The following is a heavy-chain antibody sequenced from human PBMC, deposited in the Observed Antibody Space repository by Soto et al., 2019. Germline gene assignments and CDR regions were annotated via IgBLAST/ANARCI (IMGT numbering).Heavy chain of an antibody. V-gene: IGHV1-46*01. D-gene: IGHD1-26*01. CDR2: INLSGGST. Sequence: EASVKVSCKASGYIFTTYYMHWVRQAPGQGLEWMGIINLSGGSTSYAQKFQGRVTMTRDTSTSTVYMELSSLRSEDTAVYHCATPRMYSGSYYYGMDFWGQGTTVTVSS. CDR1: GYIFTTYY. CDR3: ATPRMYSGSYYYGMDF. J-gene: IGHJ6*02.